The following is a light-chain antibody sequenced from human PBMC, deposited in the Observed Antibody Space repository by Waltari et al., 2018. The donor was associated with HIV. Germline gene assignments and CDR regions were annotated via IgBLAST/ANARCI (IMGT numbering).Light chain of an antibody. Sequence: SYVLTQPPSVSVAPGKTARISCGGKNIESSSVHWYQQKPGQAPVLVIYDETDRSSEIHYRVTASNIGNKATLTIGRGEAGDEADDYCQVWDSTSDHATFGGGTKLTV. CDR2: DET. CDR3: QVWDSTSDHAT. CDR1: NIESSS. J-gene: IGLJ2*01. V-gene: IGLV3-21*04.